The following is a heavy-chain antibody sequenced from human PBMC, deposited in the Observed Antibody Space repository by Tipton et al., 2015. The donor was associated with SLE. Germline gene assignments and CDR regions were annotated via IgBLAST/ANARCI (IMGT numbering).Heavy chain of an antibody. CDR3: TWGYCSGSGCSPHHY. D-gene: IGHD2-15*01. CDR1: GSTFSAST. J-gene: IGHJ4*02. V-gene: IGHV3-73*01. CDR2: IRREANSYAT. Sequence: SLRLSCAASGSTFSASTMHWVRQASGKGLEWVGLIRREANSYATVYEASVKGRFTLYRDDSKNTAYLQMNSLKAEDSAVYYCTWGYCSGSGCSPHHYWGQGAVVTVSS.